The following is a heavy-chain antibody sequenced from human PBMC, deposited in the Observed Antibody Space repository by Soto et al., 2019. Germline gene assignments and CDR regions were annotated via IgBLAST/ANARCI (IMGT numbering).Heavy chain of an antibody. CDR2: ISGSGGST. J-gene: IGHJ6*02. D-gene: IGHD6-19*01. CDR3: AKEWSGAVAGTVYYYGMDV. V-gene: IGHV3-23*01. Sequence: PGGSLRLSCAASGFTFSSYAMSWVRQAPGKGLEWVSAISGSGGSTYYADSVKGRFTISRDNSKNTLYLQMNSLRAEDTAVYYCAKEWSGAVAGTVYYYGMDVWGQGTTVTVSS. CDR1: GFTFSSYA.